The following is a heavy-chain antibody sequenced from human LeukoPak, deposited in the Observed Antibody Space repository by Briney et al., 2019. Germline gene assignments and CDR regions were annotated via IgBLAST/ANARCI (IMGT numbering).Heavy chain of an antibody. CDR1: GYTFTGYY. V-gene: IGHV1-2*02. J-gene: IGHJ3*02. Sequence: VASVKVSCKASGYTFTGYYMHWVRQAPGQELEWMGWINPNSGGTNFAQKFQGRVTMTRDTSISTAYMELSRLRSDDTAVYYCARDISGYCSSTSYPPGRNDAFDIWGQGTMVTVSS. D-gene: IGHD2-2*03. CDR2: INPNSGGT. CDR3: ARDISGYCSSTSYPPGRNDAFDI.